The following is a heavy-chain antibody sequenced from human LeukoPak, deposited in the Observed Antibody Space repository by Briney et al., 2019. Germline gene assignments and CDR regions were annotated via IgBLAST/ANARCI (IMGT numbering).Heavy chain of an antibody. CDR3: AREVRGVIIRNPRFDY. CDR1: GFTFSNYW. V-gene: IGHV3-7*01. J-gene: IGHJ4*02. CDR2: IKQDGSEK. D-gene: IGHD3-10*01. Sequence: GGSLRLSCAASGFTFSNYWMSWVRQAPGKGLEWVSNIKQDGSEKYYVDSVKGRFTISRDNAKNSLYLQMNSLRAEDTAVYYCAREVRGVIIRNPRFDYWGQGTLVTVSS.